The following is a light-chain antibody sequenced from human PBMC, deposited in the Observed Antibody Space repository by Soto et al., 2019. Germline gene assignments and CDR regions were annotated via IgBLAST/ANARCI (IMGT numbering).Light chain of an antibody. CDR3: YSYAGTSTYV. CDR1: SSDVGGYNY. Sequence: QSVLTQPPSASGSPGQSVTISCTGTSSDVGGYNYVSWYQQYSGKAPKLMIYEVSKRPSGVPDRFSGSKSGNTASLTISGLQAEDEADYYCYSYAGTSTYVFGTGTKLTVL. V-gene: IGLV2-8*01. J-gene: IGLJ1*01. CDR2: EVS.